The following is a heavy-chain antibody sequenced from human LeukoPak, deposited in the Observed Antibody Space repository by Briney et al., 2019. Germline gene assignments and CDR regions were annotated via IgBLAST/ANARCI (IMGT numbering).Heavy chain of an antibody. J-gene: IGHJ4*02. CDR2: IYYSGST. V-gene: IGHV4-38-2*01. CDR1: GYSISSGYY. Sequence: SETLSLTCAVSGYSISSGYYWGWIRQPPGKGLEWIGSIYYSGSTYYNPSLKSRVTISVDTSKNQFSLKLSSVTAADTAVYYCARHAHCSSTSCPFDYWGQGTLVTVSS. D-gene: IGHD2-2*01. CDR3: ARHAHCSSTSCPFDY.